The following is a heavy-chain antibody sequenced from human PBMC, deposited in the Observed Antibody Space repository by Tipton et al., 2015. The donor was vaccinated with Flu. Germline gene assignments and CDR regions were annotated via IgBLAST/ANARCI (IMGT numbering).Heavy chain of an antibody. CDR1: GFTFSRYA. CDR3: ARHEGHYYDTSGFFDY. V-gene: IGHV3-7*01. CDR2: IKQDGSEK. Sequence: SLRLSCEASGFTFSRYAMSWVRQAPGKGLEWVADIKQDGSEKSYVDSVKGRFTISRDNAKNSLYLLMNSLRAEDTAVYYCARHEGHYYDTSGFFDYWGQGTLVTVSS. J-gene: IGHJ4*02. D-gene: IGHD3-22*01.